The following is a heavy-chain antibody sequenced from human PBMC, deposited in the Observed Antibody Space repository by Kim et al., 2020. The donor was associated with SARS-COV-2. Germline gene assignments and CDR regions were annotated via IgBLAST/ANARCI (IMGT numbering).Heavy chain of an antibody. V-gene: IGHV4-34*01. D-gene: IGHD6-19*01. CDR3: SRSLGSSGGSWVDS. Sequence: SETLSLTCAVYGGSFSGYYWSWIRQPPGKGLEWIGEINHSGSNNYNPSLKSRVTISVDTSKNQFSLKLSSVTAADTAVYYCSRSLGSSGGSWVDSWGQG. J-gene: IGHJ5*02. CDR1: GGSFSGYY. CDR2: INHSGSN.